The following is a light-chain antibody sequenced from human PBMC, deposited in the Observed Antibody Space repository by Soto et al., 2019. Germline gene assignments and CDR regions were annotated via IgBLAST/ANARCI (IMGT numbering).Light chain of an antibody. CDR2: DAS. J-gene: IGKJ4*01. V-gene: IGKV3-20*01. CDR3: QQYGSTPLT. CDR1: QSVGSNK. Sequence: EIVFTQSPGTLSLSPGERATLSCRASQSVGSNKLAWYQQKRGQAPRFLMYDASTRATGIPDRFSGSGSGTDFTLTISRLEPEDFAVYYCQQYGSTPLTFGGGTKVEIK.